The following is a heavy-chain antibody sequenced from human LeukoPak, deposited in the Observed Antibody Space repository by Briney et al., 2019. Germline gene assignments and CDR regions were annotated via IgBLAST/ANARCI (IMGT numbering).Heavy chain of an antibody. CDR2: IKQDGSEK. CDR3: ARGSSYYYDSSGYQIFDY. CDR1: GFTFSSYW. V-gene: IGHV3-7*01. J-gene: IGHJ4*02. D-gene: IGHD3-22*01. Sequence: GGSLRLSCAASGFTFSSYWMSWVRQAPGKGLEWVANIKQDGSEKCYVDSVKGRFTISRDNAKNSLYLKMNSLRAEDTAVYYCARGSSYYYDSSGYQIFDYWGQGTLVTVSS.